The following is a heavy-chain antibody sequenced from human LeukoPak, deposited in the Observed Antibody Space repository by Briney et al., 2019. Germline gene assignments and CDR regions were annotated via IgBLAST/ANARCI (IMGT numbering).Heavy chain of an antibody. Sequence: ASVKVSCKASGYTFTSYGISWVRQAPGQGLEWMGWISGYNGNTNYAQKLQGRVTMTTDTSTSTAYMELRSLRSDDTAVYFCARASRVVVVTERLARPEENWFDPWGQGTLVTVSS. CDR2: ISGYNGNT. V-gene: IGHV1-18*01. CDR3: ARASRVVVVTERLARPEENWFDP. J-gene: IGHJ5*02. CDR1: GYTFTSYG. D-gene: IGHD2-21*02.